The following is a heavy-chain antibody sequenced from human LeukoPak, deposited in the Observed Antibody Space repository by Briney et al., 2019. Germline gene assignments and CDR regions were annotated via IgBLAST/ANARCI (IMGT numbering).Heavy chain of an antibody. V-gene: IGHV3-21*01. Sequence: GGSLRLSCAASGFTFSSYSMNWVRQAPGKGLEWVSSISSSSSYLYYADSVKGRFTISRDNAKNSLYLQMNSLRAEDTAVYYCARVVGGYSDYDYYYYYMDVWGKGTTVTVSS. CDR1: GFTFSSYS. D-gene: IGHD5-12*01. CDR2: ISSSSSYL. J-gene: IGHJ6*03. CDR3: ARVVGGYSDYDYYYYYMDV.